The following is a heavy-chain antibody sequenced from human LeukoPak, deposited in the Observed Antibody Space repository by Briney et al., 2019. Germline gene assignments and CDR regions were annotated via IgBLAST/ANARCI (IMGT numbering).Heavy chain of an antibody. CDR2: INPNSGGT. V-gene: IGHV1-2*06. D-gene: IGHD3-22*01. CDR1: GYTFTGYY. Sequence: ASVKVSCKASGYTFTGYYMHWVRHAPGQGLEWMGRINPNSGGTNYAQKFQGRVTMTRDTSISTAYVELSRLRSDDTAVYYCARDHEYYDSSGYYFGYWGQGTLVTVSS. CDR3: ARDHEYYDSSGYYFGY. J-gene: IGHJ4*02.